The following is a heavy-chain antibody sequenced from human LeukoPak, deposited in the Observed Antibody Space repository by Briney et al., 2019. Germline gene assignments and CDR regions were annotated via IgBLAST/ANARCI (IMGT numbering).Heavy chain of an antibody. CDR2: IYYSGST. Sequence: PSETLSLTCTVSGGSISSSSYYWGWIRQPPGKGLEWIGSIYYSGSTYYNPSLKSRVTISVDTSKNQFSLKLSSVTAADTAVYYCASEPLDPDDYDFWSGSRTYYFDYWGQGTLVTVSS. CDR3: ASEPLDPDDYDFWSGSRTYYFDY. D-gene: IGHD3-3*01. J-gene: IGHJ4*02. V-gene: IGHV4-39*07. CDR1: GGSISSSSYY.